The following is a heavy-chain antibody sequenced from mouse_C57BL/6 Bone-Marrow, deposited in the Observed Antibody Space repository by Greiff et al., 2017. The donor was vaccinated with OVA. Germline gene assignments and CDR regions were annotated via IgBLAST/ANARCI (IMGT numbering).Heavy chain of an antibody. D-gene: IGHD2-3*01. V-gene: IGHV2-2*01. Sequence: VKLVESGPGLVQPSQSLSITCTVSGFSLTSYGVHWVRQSPGKGLEWLGVIWSGGSTDYNAAFISRLSISKNNSKSQVLFKMSSLQADDAAIYCGAEKWLLLCFDYWGQGTTLTVSS. J-gene: IGHJ2*01. CDR2: IWSGGST. CDR1: GFSLTSYG. CDR3: AEKWLLLCFDY.